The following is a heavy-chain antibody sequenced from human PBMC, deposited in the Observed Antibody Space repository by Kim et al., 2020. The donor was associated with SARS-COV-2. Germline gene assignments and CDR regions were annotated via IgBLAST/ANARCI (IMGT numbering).Heavy chain of an antibody. Sequence: GGSLRLSCAASGFTFSTYTMNWVRQAPGKGLEWISSIRSSSSHMFYADSVRGRFTISRDDAQNSLYLQMDSLRAEDTAMYYCVSHLGIAVAGWGQGTLVTVSS. CDR1: GFTFSTYT. CDR3: VSHLGIAVAG. D-gene: IGHD6-19*01. CDR2: IRSSSSHM. J-gene: IGHJ4*02. V-gene: IGHV3-21*01.